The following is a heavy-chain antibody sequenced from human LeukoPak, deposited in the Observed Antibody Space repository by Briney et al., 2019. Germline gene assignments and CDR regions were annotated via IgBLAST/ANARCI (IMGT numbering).Heavy chain of an antibody. CDR1: GGSISSSSYY. J-gene: IGHJ4*02. V-gene: IGHV4-39*07. Sequence: SETLSLTCTVSGGSISSSSYYWGWIRQPPGKGLEWIGSIYYSGSTYYNPSLKSRVTISVDTSKNQFSLKLSSVTAADTAVYYCARAKWWPLGQYYFDYWGQGTLVTVSS. D-gene: IGHD2-15*01. CDR3: ARAKWWPLGQYYFDY. CDR2: IYYSGST.